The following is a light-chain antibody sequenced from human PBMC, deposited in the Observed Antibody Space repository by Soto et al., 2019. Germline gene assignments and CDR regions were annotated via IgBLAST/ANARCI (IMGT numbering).Light chain of an antibody. CDR1: SSDVGGYNY. Sequence: QSVLTQSPSASGSPGQSVTISCTGTSSDVGGYNYVSWYQQHPGKAPKLMIYEVSKRPSGVPDRFSGSKSGNTASLTVPGLQAEDEADYYCSSYAGSNNLGVFGTGTKVTVL. CDR2: EVS. V-gene: IGLV2-8*01. CDR3: SSYAGSNNLGV. J-gene: IGLJ1*01.